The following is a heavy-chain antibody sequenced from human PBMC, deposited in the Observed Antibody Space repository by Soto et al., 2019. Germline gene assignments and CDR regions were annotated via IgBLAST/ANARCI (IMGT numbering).Heavy chain of an antibody. CDR2: IYYSGST. Sequence: QVQLQESGPGLVKPSQTLSLTCTVSGGSISSGGYYWSWIRQHPGKGLEWIGYIYYSGSTYYNPSLKSRVTISVDTAKHQFSLKLSSVTAADTAVYYCARAKVYCSGGSCYSDLNGFDPWGQGTLVTVSS. CDR3: ARAKVYCSGGSCYSDLNGFDP. D-gene: IGHD2-15*01. CDR1: GGSISSGGYY. V-gene: IGHV4-31*03. J-gene: IGHJ5*02.